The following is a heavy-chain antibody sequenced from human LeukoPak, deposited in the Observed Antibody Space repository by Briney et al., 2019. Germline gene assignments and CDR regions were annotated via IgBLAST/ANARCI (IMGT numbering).Heavy chain of an antibody. V-gene: IGHV3-7*01. J-gene: IGHJ4*02. CDR3: ARDHDYSGY. CDR1: GFTFSHYW. Sequence: HPGGSLRLSCSASGFTFSHYWMSWVRQAPGKGLEWVANIKQDGSEKYYVDSVKGRFTISRDNAKNSLYLQMNSLRAEDTAVYYCARDHDYSGYWGQGTLVTVSS. CDR2: IKQDGSEK.